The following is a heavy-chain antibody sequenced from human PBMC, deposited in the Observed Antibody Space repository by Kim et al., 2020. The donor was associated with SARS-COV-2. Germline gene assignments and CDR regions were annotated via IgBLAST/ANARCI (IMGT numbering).Heavy chain of an antibody. Sequence: GGSLRLSCAASGFTFSNAWMSWVRQAPGKGLEWVGRIKSKTDGGTTDYAAPVKGRFTISRDDSKNTLYLQMNSLKTEDTAVYYCTTDKGGYGDDYYYYYYGMDVWGQGTTVTVSS. CDR1: GFTFSNAW. D-gene: IGHD4-17*01. J-gene: IGHJ6*02. CDR2: IKSKTDGGTT. CDR3: TTDKGGYGDDYYYYYYGMDV. V-gene: IGHV3-15*01.